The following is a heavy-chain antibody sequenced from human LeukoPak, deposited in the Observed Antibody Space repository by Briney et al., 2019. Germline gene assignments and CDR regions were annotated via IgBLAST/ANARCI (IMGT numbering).Heavy chain of an antibody. CDR2: ISSNGDRT. J-gene: IGHJ4*02. CDR3: VSSVGYCSGGSCRPHFDY. CDR1: GFIFGSYD. V-gene: IGHV3-64D*06. D-gene: IGHD2-15*01. Sequence: GGSLRLSCSASGFIFGSYDVHWVRQAPGKGLEYFSAISSNGDRTYYADSVKGRFTISRDNSKNTLYLQMSSLRAEDTAVHYCVSSVGYCSGGSCRPHFDYWGQGTLVTVSS.